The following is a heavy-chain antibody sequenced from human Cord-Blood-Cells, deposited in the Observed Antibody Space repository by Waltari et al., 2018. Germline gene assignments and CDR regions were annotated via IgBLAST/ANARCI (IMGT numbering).Heavy chain of an antibody. CDR1: GYSFTGYY. CDR2: INPNSGGT. CDR3: ARGRDSSSWPHGVTFDY. V-gene: IGHV1-2*02. Sequence: QVQLVQSGAEVKKPGASVKVPCKASGYSFTGYYMHWVRHAPGQGLEWMGWINPNSGGTNYAQKFQGRVTMTRDTSISTAYMELSRLRSDDTAVYYCARGRDSSSWPHGVTFDYWGQGTLVTVSS. J-gene: IGHJ4*02. D-gene: IGHD6-13*01.